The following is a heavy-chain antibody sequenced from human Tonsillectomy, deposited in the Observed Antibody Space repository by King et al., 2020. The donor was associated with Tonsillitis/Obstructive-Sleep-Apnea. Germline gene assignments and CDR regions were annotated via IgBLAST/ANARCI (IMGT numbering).Heavy chain of an antibody. CDR2: IWSDGSNK. CDR3: ATEGRDGRYSYFQH. Sequence: VQLVESGGGVVQPGRSLRLSCAASRFTFSSYGMHWVRQAPGKGLEWVAVIWSDGSNKYYADSVKGRFTISRDNYKKTLYLQMNSLRVEDTALYYCATEGRDGRYSYFQHWGQGTLVTVSS. CDR1: RFTFSSYG. V-gene: IGHV3-33*01. D-gene: IGHD1-26*01. J-gene: IGHJ1*01.